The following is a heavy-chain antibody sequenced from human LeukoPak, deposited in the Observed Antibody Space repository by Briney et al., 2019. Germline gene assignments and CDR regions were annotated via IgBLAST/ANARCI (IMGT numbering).Heavy chain of an antibody. D-gene: IGHD1-1*01. Sequence: PGGSPRLSCVASGFTFSSYSMAWVRQTPGKGLEWVSGISGSGGSTHYPDSVKGRFTISRDNSKNTVDLQMISLRVEDTAVYYCVKALVPEQIRRTTLPPFDYWGQGMLVTVSS. V-gene: IGHV3-23*01. CDR3: VKALVPEQIRRTTLPPFDY. CDR2: ISGSGGST. CDR1: GFTFSSYS. J-gene: IGHJ4*02.